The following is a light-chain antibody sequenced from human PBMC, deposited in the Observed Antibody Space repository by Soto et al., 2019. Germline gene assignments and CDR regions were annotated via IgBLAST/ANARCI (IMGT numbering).Light chain of an antibody. CDR3: QSYDTSLRGSRV. J-gene: IGLJ3*02. CDR2: CYN. Sequence: QSVLTQPPSVSGAPGQRVTISCTGSSSNIGAGHDVHWYQQLPGAAPKLLIYCYNNRPSGVPDRFSGSKSGASASLAITGLQAEDEADYYCQSYDTSLRGSRVFGGGTKLTVL. CDR1: SSNIGAGHD. V-gene: IGLV1-40*01.